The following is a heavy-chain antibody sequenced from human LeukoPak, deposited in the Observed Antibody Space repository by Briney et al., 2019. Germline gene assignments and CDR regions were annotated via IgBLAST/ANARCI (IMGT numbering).Heavy chain of an antibody. D-gene: IGHD3-22*01. J-gene: IGHJ4*02. Sequence: GGSLRLSCAASGFTFSYYNMDWVRRTPGKGLEWVSSIIRNTIYTYYADSVKGRFTISRDNAKNSLYLQMNSLRVEDTAVYYCARVSRSGNYLYYLDYWGQGTLVTVSS. V-gene: IGHV3-21*01. CDR3: ARVSRSGNYLYYLDY. CDR2: IIRNTIYT. CDR1: GFTFSYYN.